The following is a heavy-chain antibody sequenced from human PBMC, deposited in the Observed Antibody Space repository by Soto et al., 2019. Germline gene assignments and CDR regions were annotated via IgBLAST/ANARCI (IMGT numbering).Heavy chain of an antibody. CDR3: ARTNTAMVTGWFDP. D-gene: IGHD5-18*01. CDR2: IIPIFGTA. Sequence: QVQLVQSGAEVKKPGSSVKVSCKASGGTFSSYAISWVRQAPGQGLEWMGGIIPIFGTANYAQKLQGRVTITADESTSTAYMELSSLRSEDTAMYYCARTNTAMVTGWFDPWGQGTLVTVSS. CDR1: GGTFSSYA. V-gene: IGHV1-69*12. J-gene: IGHJ5*02.